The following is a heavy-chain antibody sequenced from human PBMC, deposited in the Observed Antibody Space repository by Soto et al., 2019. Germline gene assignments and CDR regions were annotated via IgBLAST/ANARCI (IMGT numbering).Heavy chain of an antibody. CDR1: GYTFTSYY. J-gene: IGHJ3*02. CDR2: VIPNLGVT. Sequence: ASVKVSCKASGYTFTSYYMHWVRQAPGQGLEWMGRVIPNLGVTNYAKKFQGRFTIVVDTSTSTAYMELNSLRYEDTAVYYCATHHWNAATIDAFDIWGQGTMVTVSS. CDR3: ATHHWNAATIDAFDI. D-gene: IGHD1-1*01. V-gene: IGHV1-46*03.